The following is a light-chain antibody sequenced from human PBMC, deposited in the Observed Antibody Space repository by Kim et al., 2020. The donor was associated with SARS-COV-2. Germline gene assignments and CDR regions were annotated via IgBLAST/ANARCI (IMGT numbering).Light chain of an antibody. CDR1: NIGSKR. CDR3: QVWDSSSDHPV. J-gene: IGLJ3*02. Sequence: APGKTARSTCGGSNIGSKRVHWYQQKPGQAPVLVIYYDSDRPSGIPERFSGSNSGNTATLTISRVEAGDEADYYCQVWDSSSDHPVFGGGTQLTVL. V-gene: IGLV3-21*04. CDR2: YDS.